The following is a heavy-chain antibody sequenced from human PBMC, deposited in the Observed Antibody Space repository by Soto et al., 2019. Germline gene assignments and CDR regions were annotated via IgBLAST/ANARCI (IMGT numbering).Heavy chain of an antibody. J-gene: IGHJ6*02. CDR1: GGSFSGYY. V-gene: IGHV4-34*01. CDR2: INHSGST. CDR3: ARGRYYDFWSGPPSGGMDV. Sequence: SETLSLTCAVDGGSFSGYYWSWIRQPPGKGLEWIGEINHSGSTNYNPSLKSRVTISVDTSKNQFSLKLSSVTAADTAVYYYARGRYYDFWSGPPSGGMDVWGQGTTVTVSS. D-gene: IGHD3-3*01.